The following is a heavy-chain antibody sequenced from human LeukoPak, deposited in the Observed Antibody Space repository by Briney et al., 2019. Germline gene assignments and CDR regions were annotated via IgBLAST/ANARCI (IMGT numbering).Heavy chain of an antibody. CDR3: AKLREPFDY. V-gene: IGHV3-30*18. D-gene: IGHD1-14*01. CDR1: GFTFSSYG. CDR2: ISYDGSNK. J-gene: IGHJ4*02. Sequence: GGSLRLSCAASGFTFSSYGMHWVRQAPGKGLEWVAVISYDGSNKYYADSVKGRFTISRDNSKNTLYLQMNNLRAEDTAVYYCAKLREPFDYWGQGTLATVSS.